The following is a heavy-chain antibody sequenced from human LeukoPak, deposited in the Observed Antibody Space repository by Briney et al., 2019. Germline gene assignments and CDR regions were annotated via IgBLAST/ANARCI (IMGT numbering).Heavy chain of an antibody. J-gene: IGHJ4*02. CDR1: GGSFSGYY. CDR2: IYYSGST. V-gene: IGHV4-34*01. Sequence: SETLSLTCAVYGGSFSGYYWSWIRQPPGKGLEWIGSIYYSGSTYYNPSLKSRVTISVDTSKNQFSLKLSSVTAADTAVYYCARDPYTTDGDPYFDYWGQGTLVTVSS. CDR3: ARDPYTTDGDPYFDY. D-gene: IGHD4-17*01.